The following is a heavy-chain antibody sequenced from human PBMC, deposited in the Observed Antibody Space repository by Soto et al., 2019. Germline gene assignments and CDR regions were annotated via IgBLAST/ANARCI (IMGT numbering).Heavy chain of an antibody. CDR1: GYTFTSYY. CDR3: ARGLGRAAMVTPLGY. Sequence: QVQLVQSGAEVKKPGASVKVSCKASGYTFTSYYMHWVRQAPGQGLEWMGIINPSGGSTSYAQKFQGRVTMTRDTSTSTVYMELSSLRSDDTAVYYCARGLGRAAMVTPLGYWGQGTLVTVSS. V-gene: IGHV1-46*01. CDR2: INPSGGST. J-gene: IGHJ4*02. D-gene: IGHD5-18*01.